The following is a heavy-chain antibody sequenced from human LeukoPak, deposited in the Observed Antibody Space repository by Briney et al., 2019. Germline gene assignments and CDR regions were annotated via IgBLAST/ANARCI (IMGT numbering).Heavy chain of an antibody. D-gene: IGHD5-12*01. CDR2: IKKDGGET. J-gene: IGHJ4*02. Sequence: GGSLRLSCAASGFTFSTSWMSWVRQVPGKGLEWVANIKKDGGETYYVDSVKGRFTISRDNAKNSLYLQMNSLRAEDTAMYYCARGRYSGTTYYFDYWGQGTLVTVSS. V-gene: IGHV3-7*03. CDR1: GFTFSTSW. CDR3: ARGRYSGTTYYFDY.